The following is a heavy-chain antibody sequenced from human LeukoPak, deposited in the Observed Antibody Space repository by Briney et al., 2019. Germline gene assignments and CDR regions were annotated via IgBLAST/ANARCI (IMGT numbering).Heavy chain of an antibody. CDR3: ARGFGDSRGTRFDP. CDR2: ISYRGST. Sequence: SETLSLTCIVSGGSISTYYRTWIRQPPGKGLEWIGYISYRGSTSYNPSLKSRVTISVDTSKNQFSLKLSSVTTADTAVYYCARGFGDSRGTRFDPWGQGTLVTVSS. V-gene: IGHV4-59*01. D-gene: IGHD3-22*01. CDR1: GGSISTYY. J-gene: IGHJ5*02.